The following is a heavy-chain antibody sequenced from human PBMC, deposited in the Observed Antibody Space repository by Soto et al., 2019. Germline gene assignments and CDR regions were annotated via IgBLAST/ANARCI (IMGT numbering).Heavy chain of an antibody. CDR1: GGSISSRGYY. V-gene: IGHV4-39*01. CDR3: ATSNWFDP. J-gene: IGHJ5*02. CDR2: IYYSGST. Sequence: QLQLQESGPGLVKPSETLSLTCTVSGGSISSRGYYWGWIRQPPGKGLEWIGTIYYSGSTYYNPSLKRRATISVDTSKHQFSLKLSSVTAADTAVYYCATSNWFDPWGQGTLVTVSS.